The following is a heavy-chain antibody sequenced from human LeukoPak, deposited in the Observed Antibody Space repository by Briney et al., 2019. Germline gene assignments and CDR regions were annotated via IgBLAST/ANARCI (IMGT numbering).Heavy chain of an antibody. CDR2: IYYSGST. CDR1: GGSISSSSYD. D-gene: IGHD6-13*01. J-gene: IGHJ5*02. V-gene: IGHV4-39*07. Sequence: SETLSLTCTVSGGSISSSSYDWGWIRQPPGKGLEWIGSIYYSGSTYYNPSLKSRVTISVDTSKNQFSLKLSSVTAADTAVYYCARDHRGGSSWYEFDPWGQGTLVTVSS. CDR3: ARDHRGGSSWYEFDP.